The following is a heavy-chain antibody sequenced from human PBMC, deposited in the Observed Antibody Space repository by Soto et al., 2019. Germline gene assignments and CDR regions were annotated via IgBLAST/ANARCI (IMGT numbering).Heavy chain of an antibody. V-gene: IGHV3-74*01. CDR1: GFTFSNHW. J-gene: IGHJ4*02. CDR3: ARGYSSGPDY. CDR2: INSDGSTT. D-gene: IGHD6-19*01. Sequence: PGGSLRLSCAASGFTFSNHWMHWVRQAPGKGLVWVSRINSDGSTTTYADSVKGRFTISRDNAKNTLYLQLNSLRAEDTALYYCARGYSSGPDYWGQGTLVPVSS.